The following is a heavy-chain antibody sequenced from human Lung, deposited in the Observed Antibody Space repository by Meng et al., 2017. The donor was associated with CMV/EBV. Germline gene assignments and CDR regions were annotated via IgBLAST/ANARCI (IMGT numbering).Heavy chain of an antibody. CDR2: ISPYDGNT. Sequence: ASVXVSCKASGYTFTSYGIIWVRQAPGQGLEWMGWISPYDGNTNYAQTLQDRVTMTTDTPTSTAYMELRSLRSDDTAVYFCARERGYCGTTSCSYYFDYWGHGTLVTVSS. CDR1: GYTFTSYG. D-gene: IGHD2-2*01. J-gene: IGHJ4*01. V-gene: IGHV1-18*01. CDR3: ARERGYCGTTSCSYYFDY.